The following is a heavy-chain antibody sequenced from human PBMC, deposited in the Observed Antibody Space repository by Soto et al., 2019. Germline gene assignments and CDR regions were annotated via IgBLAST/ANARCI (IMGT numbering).Heavy chain of an antibody. Sequence: QVQLVQSGAEVKKPGSSVKVSCKASGGTFSSYTISWVRQAPGQGLEWMGRIIPILGIANYAQKFQGRVTITADKSTSTAYIELSSLRSEDTAVYYCARPNYSWTGDRDYYYYYYMDVWGKGTTVTVSS. D-gene: IGHD7-27*01. CDR1: GGTFSSYT. CDR3: ARPNYSWTGDRDYYYYYYMDV. J-gene: IGHJ6*03. V-gene: IGHV1-69*02. CDR2: IIPILGIA.